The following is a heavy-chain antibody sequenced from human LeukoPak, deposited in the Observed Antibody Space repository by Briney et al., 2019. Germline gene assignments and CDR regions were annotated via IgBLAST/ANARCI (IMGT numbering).Heavy chain of an antibody. CDR1: GFTFSSYS. CDR2: ISSSSSYI. Sequence: GGSLRLSCAASGFTFSSYSMNWVRQAPGKGLEWVSSISSSSSYIYYADSVKGRFTISRDNAKNSLSLQMNSLRAEDTAIYYCARDERLLSILKWGQGTLVTVSS. D-gene: IGHD3-3*01. CDR3: ARDERLLSILK. V-gene: IGHV3-21*04. J-gene: IGHJ4*02.